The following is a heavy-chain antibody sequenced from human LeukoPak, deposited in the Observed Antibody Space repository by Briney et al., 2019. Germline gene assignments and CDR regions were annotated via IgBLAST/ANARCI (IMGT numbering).Heavy chain of an antibody. CDR3: ARDLGYSYGSGAFDI. CDR2: ISGSGGST. Sequence: GGSLRLSCAASGFTFSSYAMSWVRQAPGKGLEWVSAISGSGGSTYYADSVKGRFTISRDNSKNTLCLQMNSLRAEDTAVYYCARDLGYSYGSGAFDIWGQGTMVTVSS. J-gene: IGHJ3*02. CDR1: GFTFSSYA. V-gene: IGHV3-23*01. D-gene: IGHD5-18*01.